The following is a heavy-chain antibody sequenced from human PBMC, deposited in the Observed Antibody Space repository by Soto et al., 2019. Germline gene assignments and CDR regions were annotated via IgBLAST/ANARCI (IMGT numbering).Heavy chain of an antibody. CDR2: IIPIFGTA. CDR1: GGTFSSHA. V-gene: IGHV1-69*01. Sequence: QVQLVQSGAEVKKPGSSVKVSCKASGGTFSSHAISWVRQAPGQGLEWMGGIIPIFGTANYAQKFQGRVTITADESTSTAYMELSSLRSEDTAVYYCASTPRGYSPYYYYYGMDVWGQGTTVTVSS. J-gene: IGHJ6*02. D-gene: IGHD3-22*01. CDR3: ASTPRGYSPYYYYYGMDV.